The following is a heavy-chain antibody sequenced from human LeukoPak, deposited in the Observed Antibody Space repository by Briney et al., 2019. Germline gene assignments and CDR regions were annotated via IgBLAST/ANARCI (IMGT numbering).Heavy chain of an antibody. V-gene: IGHV3-23*01. CDR1: GFTFSSYG. Sequence: PGRSLRLSCAASGFTFSSYGMSWVRQAPGKGLEWVSAISGSGGSTYYADSVKGRFTISRDNSKNTLYLQMNSLRAEDTAVYYCARGGYDFWKWFDPWGQGTLVTVSS. D-gene: IGHD3-3*01. CDR3: ARGGYDFWKWFDP. J-gene: IGHJ5*02. CDR2: ISGSGGST.